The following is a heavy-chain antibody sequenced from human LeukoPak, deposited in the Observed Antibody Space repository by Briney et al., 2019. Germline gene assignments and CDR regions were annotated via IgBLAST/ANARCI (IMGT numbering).Heavy chain of an antibody. D-gene: IGHD5-18*01. CDR3: ARKRRGVDTAMLTFHYSDY. J-gene: IGHJ4*02. V-gene: IGHV4-59*01. CDR2: ISSSGST. Sequence: SETLSLTCTVSGGSISSYYWSWIRQPPGKGLEWMGYISSSGSTNYSPSLKSRVTISVDTSKNQFSLNLSSVTAADTAVYYCARKRRGVDTAMLTFHYSDYWGQGALLTISS. CDR1: GGSISSYY.